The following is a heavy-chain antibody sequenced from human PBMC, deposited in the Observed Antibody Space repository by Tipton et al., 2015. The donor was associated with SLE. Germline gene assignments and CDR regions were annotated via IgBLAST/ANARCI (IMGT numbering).Heavy chain of an antibody. CDR3: ARDQGYSSGWYPHYYYYGMDV. Sequence: SLRLSCAASGFTFSSYWMSWVRQAPGKGLEWVANIKQDGSEKYYVDSVKGRFTISRDNSKNTLYLQMNSLRAEDTAVYYCARDQGYSSGWYPHYYYYGMDVWGQGTTVTVSS. CDR1: GFTFSSYW. D-gene: IGHD6-19*01. J-gene: IGHJ6*02. V-gene: IGHV3-7*01. CDR2: IKQDGSEK.